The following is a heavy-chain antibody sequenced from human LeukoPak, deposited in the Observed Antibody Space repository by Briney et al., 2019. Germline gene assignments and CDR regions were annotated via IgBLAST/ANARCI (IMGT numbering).Heavy chain of an antibody. J-gene: IGHJ5*02. CDR2: VXXSGXT. V-gene: IGHV4-34*01. D-gene: IGHD6-6*01. CDR3: ARQRXXSSSALGGLDP. Sequence: PSETLSLTCAVYGGSFSGYYWSWIRQPPGKGLEWIGEVXXSGXTNYXXSXXXRVTILLDTSKNQFSLKLSSVTAADTAVYYCARQRXXSSSALGGLDPWGQGNSVTVSS. CDR1: GGSFSGYY.